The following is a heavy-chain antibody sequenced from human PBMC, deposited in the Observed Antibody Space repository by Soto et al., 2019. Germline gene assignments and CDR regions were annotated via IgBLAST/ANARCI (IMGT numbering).Heavy chain of an antibody. CDR2: INHSGST. CDR1: GGSFSGYY. D-gene: IGHD6-13*01. V-gene: IGHV4-34*01. Sequence: SETLSLTCAVYGGSFSGYYWSWIRQPPGKGLEWIGEINHSGSTNYNPSLKSRVTISVDTSKNQFSLKLSSVTAADTAVYYCASSSIAAAGIYYYYYGMDVWGQGTTVTVSS. CDR3: ASSSIAAAGIYYYYYGMDV. J-gene: IGHJ6*02.